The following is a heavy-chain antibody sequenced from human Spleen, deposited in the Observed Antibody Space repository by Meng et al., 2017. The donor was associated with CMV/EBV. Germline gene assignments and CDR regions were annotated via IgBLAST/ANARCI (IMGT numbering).Heavy chain of an antibody. CDR3: ARGPSTGYCSSTSCYTGAFDI. V-gene: IGHV1-69*10. Sequence: SVKVSCKASGGILRTYAVRWMRQAPGQGLEWMGGIIPLLPITHYAQKFQGRVTVSAGNSTSTAYMELSSLRSDDTAVYYCARGPSTGYCSSTSCYTGAFDIWGQGTMVTVSS. J-gene: IGHJ3*02. CDR2: IIPLLPIT. CDR1: GGILRTYA. D-gene: IGHD2-2*02.